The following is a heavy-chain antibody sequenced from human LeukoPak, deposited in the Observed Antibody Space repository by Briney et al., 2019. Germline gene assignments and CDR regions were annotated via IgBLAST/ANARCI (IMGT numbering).Heavy chain of an antibody. CDR3: ARERTGFYAEY. Sequence: GGSLRLSCAASGFTFSHYAMYWDRQAPGKGLEWVALISYDGSEQHYADSVKGRFTISRDSPKNTLYLQMNTLRPEDTAVYYCARERTGFYAEYWGQGTLVTVSS. V-gene: IGHV3-30*04. CDR1: GFTFSHYA. J-gene: IGHJ4*02. D-gene: IGHD3/OR15-3a*01. CDR2: ISYDGSEQ.